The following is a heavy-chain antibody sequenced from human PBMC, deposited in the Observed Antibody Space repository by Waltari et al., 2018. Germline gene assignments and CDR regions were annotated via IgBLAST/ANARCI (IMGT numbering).Heavy chain of an antibody. CDR3: ARHGEQWLI. CDR1: GYTFTGNY. D-gene: IGHD6-19*01. V-gene: IGHV1-2*02. Sequence: QVQLVQSGAEVKQPGSSVKVSCQASGYTFTGNYLHWVRQDPGQGLEWMGWINPNSCGTNYAQKFQGRVTMTRDTFIRTAYLQWSSLKSSDTAMYYCARHGEQWLIWGQGTLVTVSS. J-gene: IGHJ4*02. CDR2: INPNSCGT.